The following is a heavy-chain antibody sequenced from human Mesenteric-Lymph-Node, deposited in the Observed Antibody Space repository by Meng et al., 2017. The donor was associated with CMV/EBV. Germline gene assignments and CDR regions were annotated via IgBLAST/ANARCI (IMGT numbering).Heavy chain of an antibody. V-gene: IGHV4-38-2*02. CDR3: TRDAAGAGEGDY. CDR2: IFHSGDS. D-gene: IGHD2-21*01. CDR1: GFTFSNDW. Sequence: ESLKISCAASGFTFSNDWMHWVRQPPGKGLEWIASIFHSGDSFYNPSLKSRVTISVDKSENQFALKLDSVTAADTAVYYCTRDAAGAGEGDYWGQGTQVTVSS. J-gene: IGHJ4*02.